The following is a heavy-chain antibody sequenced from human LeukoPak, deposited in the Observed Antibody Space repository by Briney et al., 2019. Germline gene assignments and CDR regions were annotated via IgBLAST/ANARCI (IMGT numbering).Heavy chain of an antibody. V-gene: IGHV4-59*01. CDR3: ARAGPSYDSSGYES. Sequence: SETLSLTCTVSGGSISSYYWSWIRQPPGKGLEWLGYIYYSGSTNYNPSLKSRVTISVDTSKNQFSLKLSSVTAADTAVYYCARAGPSYDSSGYESWGQGTLVTVSS. CDR2: IYYSGST. D-gene: IGHD3-22*01. CDR1: GGSISSYY. J-gene: IGHJ4*02.